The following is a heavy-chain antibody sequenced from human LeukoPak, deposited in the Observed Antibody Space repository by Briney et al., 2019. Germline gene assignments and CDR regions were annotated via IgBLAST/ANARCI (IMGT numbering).Heavy chain of an antibody. D-gene: IGHD2-2*01. V-gene: IGHV4-39*07. CDR1: GGSISSGSYY. J-gene: IGHJ5*02. Sequence: SETLSLTCTVSGGSISSGSYYWVWIRQPPGTGLEWIGTIYYSGTTYYNPSLKSRVTISVDTSKNQFSLRLSSVTAADTAVYYCASEVDAAAAYNWFDPWGQGTLVTVSS. CDR3: ASEVDAAAAYNWFDP. CDR2: IYYSGTT.